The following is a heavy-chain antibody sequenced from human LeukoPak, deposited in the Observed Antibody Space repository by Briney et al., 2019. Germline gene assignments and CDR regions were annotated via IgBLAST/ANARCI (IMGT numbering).Heavy chain of an antibody. D-gene: IGHD2-21*01. CDR2: IKPKTDGETT. Sequence: GGSLRLSCAASGFTFSNAYMNWARQAPGKGLEWVGRIKPKTDGETTEYAAPVEGRFSISRDDSKNMLYLQMNSLKTEDTAVYYCITPLPYSAQGGQGTLVTVSS. CDR3: ITPLPYSAQ. J-gene: IGHJ4*02. CDR1: GFTFSNAY. V-gene: IGHV3-15*07.